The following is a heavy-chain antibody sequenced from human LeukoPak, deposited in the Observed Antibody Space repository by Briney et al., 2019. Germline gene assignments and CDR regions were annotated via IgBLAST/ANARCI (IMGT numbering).Heavy chain of an antibody. CDR3: ARRPSGYCSSTSCYENWFDP. J-gene: IGHJ5*02. CDR1: GGSISSYC. CDR2: IYYSGST. V-gene: IGHV4-59*01. D-gene: IGHD2-2*01. Sequence: SETLSLTCTVSGGSISSYCWSWIRQPPGKGLEWIGYIYYSGSTNYNPSLKSRVTISVDTSKNQFSLKLSSVTAADTAVYYCARRPSGYCSSTSCYENWFDPWGQGTLVTVSS.